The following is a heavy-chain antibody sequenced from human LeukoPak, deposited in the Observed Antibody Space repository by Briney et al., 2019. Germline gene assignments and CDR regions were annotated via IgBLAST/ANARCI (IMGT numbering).Heavy chain of an antibody. CDR2: ISGSGGST. CDR3: AKDGVVATINWGIYYFDY. CDR1: GFTFSNYW. V-gene: IGHV3-23*01. D-gene: IGHD5-12*01. Sequence: GGSLRLSCAASGFTFSNYWMHWVRQAPGKGLEWVSAISGSGGSTYYADSVKGRFTISRDNSKNTLYLQMNSLRAEDTAVYYCAKDGVVATINWGIYYFDYWGQGTLVTVSS. J-gene: IGHJ4*02.